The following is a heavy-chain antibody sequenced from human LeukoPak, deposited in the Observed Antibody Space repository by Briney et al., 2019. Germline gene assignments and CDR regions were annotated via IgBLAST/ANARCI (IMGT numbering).Heavy chain of an antibody. CDR3: AIRYGSGEKYYYYYYMDV. CDR2: INPNSGGT. Sequence: GASVKVSCKASGYTFTGYYMHWVRQAPGQGLEWMGWINPNSGGTNYAQKFQGRVTMTRDTSISTAYMELSRLRSEDTAVYYCAIRYGSGEKYYYYYYMDVWGKGTTVTVSS. J-gene: IGHJ6*03. V-gene: IGHV1-2*02. D-gene: IGHD3-10*01. CDR1: GYTFTGYY.